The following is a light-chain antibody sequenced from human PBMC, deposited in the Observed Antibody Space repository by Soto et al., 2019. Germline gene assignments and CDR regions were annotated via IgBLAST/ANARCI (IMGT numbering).Light chain of an antibody. CDR3: QQRSNWPPGGT. CDR2: GAS. V-gene: IGKV3D-20*02. CDR1: QSVSSSY. J-gene: IGKJ2*02. Sequence: EIVLTQSPGTLSLSPGERATLSCRASQSVSSSYLAWYQQKPGQAPRLLIYGASSRATGIPDRFSGSGSGTDFTLTISRLEPEDFAVYYCQQRSNWPPGGTFGQGTKLEIK.